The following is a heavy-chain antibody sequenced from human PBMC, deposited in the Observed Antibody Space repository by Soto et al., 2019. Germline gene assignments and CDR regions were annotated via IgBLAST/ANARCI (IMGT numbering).Heavy chain of an antibody. V-gene: IGHV1-69*01. CDR2: IIPIFGTA. CDR1: GGTFSSYA. D-gene: IGHD2-15*01. Sequence: QVQLVQSGAEVKKPGSSVKVSCKASGGTFSSYAISWVRQAPGQGLEWMGGIIPIFGTANYAQKLPGRVTITADESTGTAYMEVSSLRSEDTAVYYCATCSGGSCYSSRYYYYGMDVWGQGTTVTVSS. CDR3: ATCSGGSCYSSRYYYYGMDV. J-gene: IGHJ6*02.